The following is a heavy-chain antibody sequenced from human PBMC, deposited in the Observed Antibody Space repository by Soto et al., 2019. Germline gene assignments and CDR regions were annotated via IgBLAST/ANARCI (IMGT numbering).Heavy chain of an antibody. D-gene: IGHD5-18*01. Sequence: PSETLSLTCTVSGGSISSGGYYWSWIRQPPGKGLEWIGYIYYSGSTNYNPSLKSRVTISVDTSKNQFSLKLSSVTAADTAVYYCARGGERSWIQLWSWGQGTLVTVSS. CDR1: GGSISSGGYY. J-gene: IGHJ5*02. CDR3: ARGGERSWIQLWS. V-gene: IGHV4-61*08. CDR2: IYYSGST.